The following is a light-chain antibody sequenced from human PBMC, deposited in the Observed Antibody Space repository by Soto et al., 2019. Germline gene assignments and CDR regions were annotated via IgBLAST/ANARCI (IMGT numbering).Light chain of an antibody. J-gene: IGLJ1*01. CDR2: EVS. Sequence: QSVLTQPPSVSGSPGQSVTISCTGTSSDVGSYNRVSWYQQPPGTAPKLMIYEVSNRPSGVPDRFSGSKSGNTASLTISGLQAEDEADYYCSSYTSSITLFVFGTGTKLTVL. CDR3: SSYTSSITLFV. CDR1: SSDVGSYNR. V-gene: IGLV2-18*02.